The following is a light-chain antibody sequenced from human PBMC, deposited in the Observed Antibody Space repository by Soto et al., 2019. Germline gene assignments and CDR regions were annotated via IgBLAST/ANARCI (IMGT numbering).Light chain of an antibody. CDR1: SSDVGSYNL. CDR3: CSYAGSTYVV. J-gene: IGLJ2*01. V-gene: IGLV2-23*02. Sequence: QSVLTQPASVSGSPGQSITISCTGTSSDVGSYNLVSWYQQHPGKAPKLMIYEVSKRPSGVSNRFSGSKSGNTASLTISGLQAEYEADYYCCSYAGSTYVVFGGGTKLTVL. CDR2: EVS.